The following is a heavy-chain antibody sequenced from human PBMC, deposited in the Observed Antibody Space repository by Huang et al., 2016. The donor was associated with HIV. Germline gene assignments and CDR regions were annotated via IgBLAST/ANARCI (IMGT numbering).Heavy chain of an antibody. V-gene: IGHV4-59*02. CDR2: ISYSGGT. J-gene: IGHJ4*02. CDR3: ATGTLATSFYYFDY. CDR1: GGSVSSHY. D-gene: IGHD5-12*01. Sequence: QVQLQESGPGLVKPSETLSLTCTASGGSVSSHYWTWIRQTPGRGLELIGSISYSGGTNYNPSLKSRVTISLDTSKNLFSLNLNSVTAADTAIYYCATGTLATSFYYFDYWGQGTLVTVSS.